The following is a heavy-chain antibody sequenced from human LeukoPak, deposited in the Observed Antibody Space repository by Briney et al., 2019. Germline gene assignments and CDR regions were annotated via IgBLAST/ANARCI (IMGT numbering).Heavy chain of an antibody. D-gene: IGHD1-26*01. V-gene: IGHV3-33*08. CDR2: IWYDGSNK. CDR1: GFTFSSYD. J-gene: IGHJ4*02. CDR3: ERGYGGSYSSGY. Sequence: GGSLRLSCAASGFTFSSYDMNWVRQAPGKGLEWVAVIWYDGSNKYYADSVKGRFTISRDSSNNTLYLQMNSLRAEDTAVYYCERGYGGSYSSGYWGQGTLVTVSS.